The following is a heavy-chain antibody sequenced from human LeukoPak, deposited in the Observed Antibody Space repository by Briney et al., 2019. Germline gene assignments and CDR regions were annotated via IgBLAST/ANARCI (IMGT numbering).Heavy chain of an antibody. J-gene: IGHJ4*02. V-gene: IGHV4-61*01. Sequence: PSETLSLTCTVYGGSVSSGNYCWSWIRQPPGKGLEGIVYIYYSGSSKYDPSIKCRGTISVAPSKNQFSLKLSSVTAADTAVYYCARTFYGGQSLFYFGCWGQGTLVTVS. D-gene: IGHD4-23*01. CDR3: ARTFYGGQSLFYFGC. CDR2: IYYSGSS. CDR1: GGSVSSGNYC.